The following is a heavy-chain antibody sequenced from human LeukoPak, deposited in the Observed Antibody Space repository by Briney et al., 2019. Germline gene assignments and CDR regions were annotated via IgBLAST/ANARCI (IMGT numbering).Heavy chain of an antibody. J-gene: IGHJ6*03. Sequence: GESLKISCKGSGCTFISYWIGWVRQMPGKGLEWMGIIYPSDSDTRYSPSFHGQVTISVDKSITTAYLQWSSLKASDTAMYYCARIEGNYYYYMDVWGKGTTVTVSS. CDR2: IYPSDSDT. CDR3: ARIEGNYYYYMDV. V-gene: IGHV5-51*01. CDR1: GCTFISYW.